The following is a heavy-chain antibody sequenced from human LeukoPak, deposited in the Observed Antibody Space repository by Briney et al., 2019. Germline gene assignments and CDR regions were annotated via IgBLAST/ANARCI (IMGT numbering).Heavy chain of an antibody. J-gene: IGHJ6*04. CDR2: INPSGGST. CDR1: GYTFTSYY. CDR3: ARYCSSTSCYGYYYGMDV. Sequence: ASVKASCKASGYTFTSYYMHWVRQAPGQGLEWMGIINPSGGSTSYAQKFQGRVTMTRDTSTSTVYMELSSLRSEDTAVYYCARYCSSTSCYGYYYGMDVWGKGTTVTVSS. D-gene: IGHD2-2*01. V-gene: IGHV1-46*01.